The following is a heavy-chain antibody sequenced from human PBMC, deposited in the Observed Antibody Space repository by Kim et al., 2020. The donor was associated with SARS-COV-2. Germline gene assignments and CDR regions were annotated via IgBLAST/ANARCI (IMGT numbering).Heavy chain of an antibody. D-gene: IGHD3-3*02. J-gene: IGHJ4*02. V-gene: IGHV3-48*02. Sequence: YYADSVKGRFTISRDNAKNSLYLQMNSLRDEDTAVYYCATGSGYSIFSKYWGQGTLVTVSS. CDR3: ATGSGYSIFSKY.